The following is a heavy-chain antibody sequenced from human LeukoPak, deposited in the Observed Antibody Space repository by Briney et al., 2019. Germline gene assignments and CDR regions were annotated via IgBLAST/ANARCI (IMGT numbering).Heavy chain of an antibody. J-gene: IGHJ6*02. CDR2: IYPGDSDT. V-gene: IGHV5-51*01. Sequence: GESLKISCKGSGYSFTSYWIGWVRQMPGKGLEWRGIIYPGDSDTRYSPSFQGHVTISADKSISTAYLQWSSLKASDTDMYYCARRGTGSSSSSAGPESIKYYYYGMDVWGQGTTVTVSS. D-gene: IGHD6-6*01. CDR3: ARRGTGSSSSSAGPESIKYYYYGMDV. CDR1: GYSFTSYW.